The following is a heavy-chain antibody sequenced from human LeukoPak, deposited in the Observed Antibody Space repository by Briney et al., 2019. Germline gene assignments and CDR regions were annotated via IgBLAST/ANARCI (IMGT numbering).Heavy chain of an antibody. CDR1: GYTFTSYD. J-gene: IGHJ6*02. Sequence: ASVKVSCKASGYTFTSYDINWVRQATGQGLEWMGWMNPNSGNTGYAQKFQGRVTMTRNTSISTAYMELSSLRSEDTAVYYCATGIAAAYYYGMDVWGQGTTVTVSS. CDR2: MNPNSGNT. CDR3: ATGIAAAYYYGMDV. D-gene: IGHD6-13*01. V-gene: IGHV1-8*01.